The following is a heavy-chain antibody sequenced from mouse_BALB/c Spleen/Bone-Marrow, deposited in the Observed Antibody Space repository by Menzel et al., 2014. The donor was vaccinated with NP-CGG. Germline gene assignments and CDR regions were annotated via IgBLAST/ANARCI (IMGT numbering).Heavy chain of an antibody. J-gene: IGHJ4*01. V-gene: IGHV5-17*02. CDR3: VRSYDSYAMAF. Sequence: EVMLVESGGGLAQPGGSRKLSCAASGFTFSSFGMHWVRQAPEKGLEWVAYISSGSSTIYYADTVKGRFTISRDNPKNTLFLRMTSLRSEDTAMYYCVRSYDSYAMAFWGQGTSVTVSS. CDR2: ISSGSSTI. CDR1: GFTFSSFG. D-gene: IGHD2-10*02.